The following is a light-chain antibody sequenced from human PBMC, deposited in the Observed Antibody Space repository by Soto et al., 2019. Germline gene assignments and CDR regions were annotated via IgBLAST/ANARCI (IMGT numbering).Light chain of an antibody. J-gene: IGKJ1*01. CDR2: GAS. V-gene: IGKV3-20*01. Sequence: EILLTQSPGTLSLSPGERATLSCRASQSVSNNYLAWYQQKPGQAPRLLIYGASNRATGIPDRFSGSGSGKDFTLTISRLEPEDFAVYYCQQYGSSGTFGQGTKVDIK. CDR3: QQYGSSGT. CDR1: QSVSNNY.